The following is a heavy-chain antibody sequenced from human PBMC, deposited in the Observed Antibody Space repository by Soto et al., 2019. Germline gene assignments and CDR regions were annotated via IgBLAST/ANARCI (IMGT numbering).Heavy chain of an antibody. D-gene: IGHD5-12*01. Sequence: GGSLRLSCAASGFTFSSYAMSWVRQAPGKGLEWVSAISGSGGSTYYADSVKGRFTMSRDNSKNTLYLQMNSLRAEDTAVYYCARRGYSGSFDIWGQGTMVTVSS. CDR2: ISGSGGST. CDR3: ARRGYSGSFDI. J-gene: IGHJ3*02. V-gene: IGHV3-23*01. CDR1: GFTFSSYA.